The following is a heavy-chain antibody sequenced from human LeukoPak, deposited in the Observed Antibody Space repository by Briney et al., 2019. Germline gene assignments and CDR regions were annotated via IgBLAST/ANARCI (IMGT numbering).Heavy chain of an antibody. CDR3: TRDTGVAKADY. CDR2: ISSSSSYI. CDR1: GFTFSSYT. J-gene: IGHJ4*02. V-gene: IGHV3-21*01. Sequence: GGSLRLSCAASGFTFSSYTMNWVRQAPGKGLEWVSSISSSSSYIYYADSVKGRFTISRDDAKNSLYLQMNSLRAEDTPAYYCTRDTGVAKADYWGQGTLVTVSS. D-gene: IGHD2-8*01.